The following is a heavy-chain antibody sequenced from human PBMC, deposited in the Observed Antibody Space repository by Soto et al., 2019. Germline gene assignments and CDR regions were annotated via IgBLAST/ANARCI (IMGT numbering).Heavy chain of an antibody. CDR2: IIPIFGTA. V-gene: IGHV1-69*13. CDR3: ARDLPYCGGDCYSHAFDI. CDR1: GGTFSSYA. Sequence: GASVKVSCKASGGTFSSYAISWVRQAPGQGLEWMGGIIPIFGTANYAQKFQGRVTITADESTSTAYMELSSLRSEDTAVYYCARDLPYCGGDCYSHAFDIWGQGTMVTVSS. J-gene: IGHJ3*02. D-gene: IGHD2-21*02.